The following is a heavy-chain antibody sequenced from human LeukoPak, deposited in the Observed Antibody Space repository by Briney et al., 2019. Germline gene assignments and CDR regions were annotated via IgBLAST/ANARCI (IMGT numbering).Heavy chain of an antibody. V-gene: IGHV3-30*04. Sequence: GRSLRLSCAASGFTFSSYAMHWVRQAPGKGLEWVAVISYDGSNKYYADSVKGRFTISRDNSKNTLYLQMNSLRAEDTAVYHCARGLYFDWVYFDYWGQGTLVTVSS. J-gene: IGHJ4*02. D-gene: IGHD3-9*01. CDR1: GFTFSSYA. CDR2: ISYDGSNK. CDR3: ARGLYFDWVYFDY.